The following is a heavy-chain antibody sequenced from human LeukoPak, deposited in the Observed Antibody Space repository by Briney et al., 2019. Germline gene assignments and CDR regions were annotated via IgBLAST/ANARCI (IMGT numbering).Heavy chain of an antibody. CDR3: ARDIGGWQQWLAFDY. CDR1: GFTFSSYG. J-gene: IGHJ4*02. CDR2: IYSDDTT. V-gene: IGHV3-66*01. D-gene: IGHD6-19*01. Sequence: PGRSLRLSCVASGFTFSSYGMHWVRQAPGKGLEWVSVIYSDDTTYYADSVKGRFSISRDNSKNTLYLQMNSLRAEDTAVYFCARDIGGWQQWLAFDYWGQGTLVTVSS.